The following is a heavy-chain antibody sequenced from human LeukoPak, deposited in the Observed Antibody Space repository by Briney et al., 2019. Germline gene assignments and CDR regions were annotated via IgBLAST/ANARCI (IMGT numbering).Heavy chain of an antibody. CDR1: GFTFSSYG. D-gene: IGHD3-22*01. J-gene: IGHJ1*01. V-gene: IGHV3-30*18. Sequence: PGGSLRLSCAASGFTFSSYGMHWVRQAPGKGLEWVAVISYDGSNKYYADSVKGRFTISRDNSKNTLYLQMNSLRAEDTAVYYCAKDNYYDSSGYYYGFGYFQHWGQGTLVTVSS. CDR2: ISYDGSNK. CDR3: AKDNYYDSSGYYYGFGYFQH.